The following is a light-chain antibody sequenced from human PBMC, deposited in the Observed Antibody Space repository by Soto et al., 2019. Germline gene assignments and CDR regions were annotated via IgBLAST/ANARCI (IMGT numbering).Light chain of an antibody. V-gene: IGKV3-20*01. CDR3: QQYGSSPWT. Sequence: EIVLTQAPDPLSVSPGDRATLSCRASQTVGSNLAWYQQKPGQAPRLLIYGASSRATGIPDRFSGSGSGTDFTLTISRLEPEDFAVYYCQQYGSSPWTFGQGTKVDIK. CDR2: GAS. J-gene: IGKJ1*01. CDR1: QTVGSN.